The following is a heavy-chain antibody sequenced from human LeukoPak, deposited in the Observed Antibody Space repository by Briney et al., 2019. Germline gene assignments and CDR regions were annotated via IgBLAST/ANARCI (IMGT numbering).Heavy chain of an antibody. Sequence: WVSASGTDGDTYYADSVKGRFTISRDNSKNTLYLQMTSLRAEDTAVYYCAKKIPGTYPYDSWGQGTLVTVSP. V-gene: IGHV3-23*01. J-gene: IGHJ4*02. D-gene: IGHD6-13*01. CDR2: SGTDGDT. CDR3: AKKIPGTYPYDS.